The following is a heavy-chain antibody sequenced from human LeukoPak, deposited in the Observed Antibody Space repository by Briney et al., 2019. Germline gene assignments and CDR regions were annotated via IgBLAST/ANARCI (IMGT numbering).Heavy chain of an antibody. Sequence: ASVKVSCKASGYTFTTYDINWVRQATGQGLEWMGWMNPNSGNTGYAQKFQGRVTMTRNTSISTAYMELSSLRSEDTAVYYCARGKSTMVRGVLGGYWGQGTLVTVSS. CDR3: ARGKSTMVRGVLGGY. CDR1: GYTFTTYD. J-gene: IGHJ4*02. D-gene: IGHD3-10*01. V-gene: IGHV1-8*01. CDR2: MNPNSGNT.